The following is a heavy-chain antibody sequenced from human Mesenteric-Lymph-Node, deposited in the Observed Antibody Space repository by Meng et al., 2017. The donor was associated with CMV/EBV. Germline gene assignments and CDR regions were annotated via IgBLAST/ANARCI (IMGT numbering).Heavy chain of an antibody. CDR2: ISSSSSYI. CDR3: AKASRPEFDSSGYYDY. V-gene: IGHV3-21*01. J-gene: IGHJ4*02. Sequence: GESLKISCAASGFTFSSYSMNWVRQAPGKGLEWVSSISSSSSYIYYADSVKGRFTISRDNAKNSLYLQMNSLRPEDTAVFYCAKASRPEFDSSGYYDYWGQGTLVTVSS. D-gene: IGHD3-22*01. CDR1: GFTFSSYS.